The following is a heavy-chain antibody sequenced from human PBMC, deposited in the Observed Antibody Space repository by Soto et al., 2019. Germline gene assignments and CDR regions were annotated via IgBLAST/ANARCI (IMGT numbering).Heavy chain of an antibody. V-gene: IGHV3-48*01. J-gene: IGHJ4*02. CDR2: ITTSSATR. D-gene: IGHD6-19*01. CDR1: GFTFSSYN. CDR3: ARVPASSGWHYDY. Sequence: GGSLRLSFAASGFTFSSYNMHWVRQAPGKGLEWISFITTSSATRHYADSVRGRFTISRDNAKNSLYLQMNSLRAEDTAVYYCARVPASSGWHYDYWGQGTLVTVSS.